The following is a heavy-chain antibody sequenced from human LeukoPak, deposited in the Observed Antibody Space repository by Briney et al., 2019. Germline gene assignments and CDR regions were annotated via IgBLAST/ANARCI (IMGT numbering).Heavy chain of an antibody. V-gene: IGHV4-39*01. D-gene: IGHD1/OR15-1a*01. J-gene: IGHJ4*02. Sequence: PSETLSLTCTVSVGSISSSSYYWGWIRQPPGKGLEWIGSIYYSGSTYYNPSLKSRVTISVDTSKNQFSLKLSSVTAADTAVYYCARRDGGTAPYYWGQGTLVTVSS. CDR1: VGSISSSSYY. CDR2: IYYSGST. CDR3: ARRDGGTAPYY.